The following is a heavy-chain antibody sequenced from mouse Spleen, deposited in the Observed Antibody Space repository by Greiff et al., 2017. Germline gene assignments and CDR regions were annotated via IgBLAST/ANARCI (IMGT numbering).Heavy chain of an antibody. CDR3: ARGRLYYFDY. J-gene: IGHJ2*01. CDR2: IYPSDSET. Sequence: QVQLQQPGAELVRPGSSVKLSCKASGYTFTSYWMDWVKQRPGQGLEWIGNIYPSDSETHYNQKFKDKATLTVDKSSSTAYMQLSSLTSEDSAVYYCARGRLYYFDYWGQGTTLTVSS. CDR1: GYTFTSYW. V-gene: IGHV1-61*01. D-gene: IGHD3-2*02.